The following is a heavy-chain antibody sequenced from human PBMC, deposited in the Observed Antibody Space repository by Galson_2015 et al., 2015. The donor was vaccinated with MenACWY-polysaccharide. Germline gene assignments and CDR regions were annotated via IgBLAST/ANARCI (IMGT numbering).Heavy chain of an antibody. J-gene: IGHJ4*02. Sequence: SLRLSCAASGFTFSSYGMHWVRQAPGKGLEWVAFIRSDGSDKYYADSVKGRFTISRDNSKNTLYLQMNSLRAEDTAVYYCARRRSVCFYIFHNWGQGTLVTVSS. CDR1: GFTFSSYG. V-gene: IGHV3-30*02. CDR3: ARRRSVCFYIFHN. D-gene: IGHD3-10*01. CDR2: IRSDGSDK.